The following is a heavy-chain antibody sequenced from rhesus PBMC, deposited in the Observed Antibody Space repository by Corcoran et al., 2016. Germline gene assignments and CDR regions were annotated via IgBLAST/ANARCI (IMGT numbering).Heavy chain of an antibody. J-gene: IGHJ4*01. CDR3: ERDIGWGSYDY. CDR2: INPKTGCT. D-gene: IGHD5-12*01. Sequence: QVQLVQSGTEVKKPGSSVKVSCKTSGYTFTDYYIHWVRQAPGQGLEWKGEINPKTGCTNEAQKCQGRVTMTRDTSTSTAYMELSSLRSEDTAVYYCERDIGWGSYDYWGQGVLVTVSS. V-gene: IGHV1-138*01. CDR1: GYTFTDYY.